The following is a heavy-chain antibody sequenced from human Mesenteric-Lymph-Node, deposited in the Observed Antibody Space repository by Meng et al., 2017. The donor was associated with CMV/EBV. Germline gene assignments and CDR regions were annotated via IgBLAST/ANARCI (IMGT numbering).Heavy chain of an antibody. D-gene: IGHD7-27*01. CDR2: VSGDGSDT. J-gene: IGHJ6*02. CDR1: GFTFSSYS. V-gene: IGHV3-74*01. Sequence: GESLKISCAASGFTFSSYSMNWVRQAPGKGLEWVSYVSGDGSDTRYADSVKGRFTVSRDNAKNTLSLQMVNLRVDDTAVYFCARASDWGSRKFNYYHGMDVWGQGTTVTVSS. CDR3: ARASDWGSRKFNYYHGMDV.